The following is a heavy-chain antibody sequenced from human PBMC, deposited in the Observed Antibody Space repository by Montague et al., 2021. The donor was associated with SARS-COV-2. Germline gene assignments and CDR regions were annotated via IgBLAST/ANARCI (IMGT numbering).Heavy chain of an antibody. V-gene: IGHV4-39*01. D-gene: IGHD3-22*01. J-gene: IGHJ3*02. CDR2: IYYTGST. CDR1: GGSISSSSHY. CDR3: ARHGYYETYDAFDI. Sequence: SETLSLTCTVAGGSISSSSHYWGWIRQPPGKGLEWFGSIYYTGSTYYXXXLKSRVTISVDTSKNQFSLKLSSVTAADTAVYYCARHGYYETYDAFDIWGQGTMVTVSS.